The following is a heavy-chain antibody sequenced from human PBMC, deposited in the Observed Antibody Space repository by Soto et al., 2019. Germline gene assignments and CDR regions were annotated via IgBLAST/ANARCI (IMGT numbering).Heavy chain of an antibody. D-gene: IGHD1-26*01. CDR3: AREPGELYFDY. CDR2: IYPSGST. CDR1: GGSITSSDW. V-gene: IGHV4-4*02. J-gene: IGHJ4*02. Sequence: QVQLQESGQGLVKPSGTLSLTCAVSGGSITSSDWWSWVRHPPGKGLEWIGEIYPSGSTNYNPSLKSRVTISVDKSKSQFSLKLSSVTAADTAVYYCAREPGELYFDYWGQGTLVTVSS.